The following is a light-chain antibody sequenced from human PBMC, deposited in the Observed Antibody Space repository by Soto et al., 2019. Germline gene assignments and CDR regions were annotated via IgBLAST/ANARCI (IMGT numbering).Light chain of an antibody. V-gene: IGKV3-11*01. CDR3: QQRTRWPPT. Sequence: EIVLTQSPATLSLSPGERATLSCKASQGVSNHLVWYQQKSGQAPRLLIYDASNRATDIPARFSGSGSGTDFTLTISSLEPEDFAVYYCQQRTRWPPTFGQGTRLDI. CDR1: QGVSNH. J-gene: IGKJ5*01. CDR2: DAS.